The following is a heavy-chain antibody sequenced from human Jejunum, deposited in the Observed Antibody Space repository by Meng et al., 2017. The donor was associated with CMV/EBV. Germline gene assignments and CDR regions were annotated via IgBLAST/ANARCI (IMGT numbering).Heavy chain of an antibody. D-gene: IGHD3-22*01. V-gene: IGHV2-5*02. J-gene: IGHJ4*02. CDR3: THRPMTSAYYYFDY. CDR1: AFSISVSGVA. CDR2: IYWDDDK. Sequence: HTLPNHPKPLTRTRSFSAFSISVSGVAVGWSRQPPGKALELLALIYWDDDKRYSPSLKSRLTITKDTSKNQVVLTMTNMDPVDTATYYCTHRPMTSAYYYFDYWGQGTLVTVSS.